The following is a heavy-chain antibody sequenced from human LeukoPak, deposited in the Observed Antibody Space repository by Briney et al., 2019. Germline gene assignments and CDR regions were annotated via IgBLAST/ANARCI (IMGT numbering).Heavy chain of an antibody. CDR3: AKEVLSPVIVPFDF. J-gene: IGHJ4*02. V-gene: IGHV3-23*01. D-gene: IGHD2/OR15-2a*01. CDR1: GFTFSNYA. CDR2: ISTSGGST. Sequence: SGGSLRLSCAASGFTFSNYAVTWVRQAPGKGLEWVSAISTSGGSTFYADSVKGRFTISRDNSKNTVYLQMNSLRAEDTAVYYCAKEVLSPVIVPFDFWGQGTLVTVSS.